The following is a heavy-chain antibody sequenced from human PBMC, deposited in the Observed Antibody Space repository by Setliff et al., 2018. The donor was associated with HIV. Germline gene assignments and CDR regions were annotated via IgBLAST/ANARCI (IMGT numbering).Heavy chain of an antibody. CDR3: TRVFYSFWSGYFLYWYFDL. V-gene: IGHV3-49*04. D-gene: IGHD3-3*01. CDR1: GFTFGDYP. CDR2: IGSNSYGGTT. Sequence: PGVSLRLSCTASGFTFGDYPMSWVRQSPGKGLEWVGFIGSNSYGGTTQYAASVKGRFTISGDDSKNIAFLQMDSLKTEDTGVYYCTRVFYSFWSGYFLYWYFDLWGRGTLVTVSS. J-gene: IGHJ2*01.